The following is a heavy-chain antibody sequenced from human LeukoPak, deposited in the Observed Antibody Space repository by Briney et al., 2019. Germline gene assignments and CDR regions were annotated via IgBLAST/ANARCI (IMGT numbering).Heavy chain of an antibody. Sequence: PGGSLRLSCAASGFTFTSYTMNWVRQAPGKGLEWVSYITGSSSTIYYADSVKGRFTISRDNAKNSLYLQMNSLRDEDTAVCYCARGRYGDYFFDYWGQGTLVTVSS. CDR2: ITGSSSTI. J-gene: IGHJ4*02. CDR1: GFTFTSYT. CDR3: ARGRYGDYFFDY. V-gene: IGHV3-48*02. D-gene: IGHD4-17*01.